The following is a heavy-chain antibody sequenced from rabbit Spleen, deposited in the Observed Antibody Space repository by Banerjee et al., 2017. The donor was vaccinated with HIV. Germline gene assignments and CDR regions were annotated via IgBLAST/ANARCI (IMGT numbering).Heavy chain of an antibody. CDR1: GFSFSSGYD. CDR3: ARDTGTSFSTYGMDL. CDR2: IYAGSSGST. J-gene: IGHJ6*01. D-gene: IGHD8-1*01. V-gene: IGHV1S40*01. Sequence: QSLEESGGDLVKPGTSLTLTCIASGFSFSSGYDMCWVRQAPGNGLEWIACIYAGSSGSTYSATWAKGRFTISKTSSTTVTLQMTSLTAADTATYFCARDTGTSFSTYGMDLWGPGTLVTVS.